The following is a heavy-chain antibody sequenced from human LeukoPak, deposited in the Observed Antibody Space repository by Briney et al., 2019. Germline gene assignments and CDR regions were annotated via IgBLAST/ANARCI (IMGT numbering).Heavy chain of an antibody. CDR1: GYTFTGYY. J-gene: IGHJ4*02. CDR2: INPNSGGT. D-gene: IGHD3-3*01. Sequence: GASVKVSCKASGYTFTGYYMHWVRQAPGQGLEWMGWINPNSGGTNYAQKFQGRVTMTRDTSISTAYMELSRLRSDDTAVYYCARARALYDFWMPGYWGQGTLVTVSS. V-gene: IGHV1-2*02. CDR3: ARARALYDFWMPGY.